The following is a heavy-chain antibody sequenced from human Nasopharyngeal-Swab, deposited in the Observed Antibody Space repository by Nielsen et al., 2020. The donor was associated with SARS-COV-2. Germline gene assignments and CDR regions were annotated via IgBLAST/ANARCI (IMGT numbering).Heavy chain of an antibody. CDR1: GGSISSSSYY. J-gene: IGHJ4*02. CDR3: ARGGIRSFDWLGY. D-gene: IGHD3-9*01. Sequence: SETLSLTCTVSGGSISSSSYYWGWIRQPPGKGLEWIGSIYYSGSTYHNPSLKSRVTIAVDTSKNQFSLKLSSVTAADTAVYYCARGGIRSFDWLGYWGQGTLVTVSS. V-gene: IGHV4-39*01. CDR2: IYYSGST.